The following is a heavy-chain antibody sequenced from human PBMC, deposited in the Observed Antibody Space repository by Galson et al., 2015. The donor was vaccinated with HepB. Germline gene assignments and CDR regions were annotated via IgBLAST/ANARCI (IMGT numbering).Heavy chain of an antibody. CDR3: ARARSSGWYAADAFDI. V-gene: IGHV3-30-3*01. CDR1: GFTFSSYA. D-gene: IGHD6-19*01. J-gene: IGHJ3*02. Sequence: SLRLSCAASGFTFSSYAMHWVRQAPGKGLEWVAVISYDGSNKYYADSVKGRFTISRDNSKNTLYLQMNSLRAEDTAVYYCARARSSGWYAADAFDIWGQGTMVTVSS. CDR2: ISYDGSNK.